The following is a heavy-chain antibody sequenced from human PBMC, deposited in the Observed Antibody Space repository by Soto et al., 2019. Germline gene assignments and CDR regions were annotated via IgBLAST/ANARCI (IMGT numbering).Heavy chain of an antibody. J-gene: IGHJ5*02. CDR1: GDSVSSNSAA. D-gene: IGHD2-15*01. CDR2: TYYRSKWYN. V-gene: IGHV6-1*01. CDR3: ARAKSGIARVVAATTDWFDP. Sequence: QVQLQQSGPGLVKPSQTLSLTCAISGDSVSSNSAAWNWIRQSPSRGLEWLGRTYYRSKWYNDXXVSXITRITINPDTSXIQXPXLLNSVTPEDTAVYYCARAKSGIARVVAATTDWFDPWGQGTLVTVSS.